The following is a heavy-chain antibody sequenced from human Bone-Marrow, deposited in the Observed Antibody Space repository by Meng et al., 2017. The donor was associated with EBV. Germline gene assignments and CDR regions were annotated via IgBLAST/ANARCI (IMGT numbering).Heavy chain of an antibody. J-gene: IGHJ5*02. D-gene: IGHD4-17*01. CDR3: AHKKYASYGENWFDP. CDR1: GYYIPTSVVG. Sequence: TLKVYGPPLVNPHQTLQLTCTFSGYYIPTSVVGGGLIPQPPGKALGLLALIYWDDDKRYSPSLKSRLTITNDTSKNQVVLTMTNMDPVDTATYYCAHKKYASYGENWFDPWGQGTLVTVSS. V-gene: IGHV2-5*02. CDR2: IYWDDDK.